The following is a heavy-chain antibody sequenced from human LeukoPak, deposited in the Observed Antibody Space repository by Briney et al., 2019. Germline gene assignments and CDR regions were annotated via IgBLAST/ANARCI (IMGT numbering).Heavy chain of an antibody. J-gene: IGHJ4*02. CDR3: ARVDTVMAYYFDL. CDR1: GFTVSTNC. Sequence: GGSLRLSCAASGFTVSTNCMTWVRQAPGKGLEWVSTIYSGGTTYYADSVIGRFTISRHNSRNTLYLQMNSLRAEDTAVYYCARVDTVMAYYFDLWGQGTLVTVSS. CDR2: IYSGGTT. D-gene: IGHD5-18*01. V-gene: IGHV3-53*04.